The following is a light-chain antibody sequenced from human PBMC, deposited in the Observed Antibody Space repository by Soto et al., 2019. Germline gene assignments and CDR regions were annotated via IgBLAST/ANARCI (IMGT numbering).Light chain of an antibody. J-gene: IGLJ3*02. Sequence: QAVVTQEPSLTVPPGGTVTLTCASSTGTVTSGYFPSWFQKKPRQAPRALIYSTSNRHSWTPARFSGSLLGGKAALTLSAVQPEDEADYYCLLYYGDVNWVFGGGTKVTVL. CDR1: TGTVTSGYF. CDR3: LLYYGDVNWV. CDR2: STS. V-gene: IGLV7-43*01.